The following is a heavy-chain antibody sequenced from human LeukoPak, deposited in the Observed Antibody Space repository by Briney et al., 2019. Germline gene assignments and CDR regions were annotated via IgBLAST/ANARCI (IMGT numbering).Heavy chain of an antibody. V-gene: IGHV3-23*01. D-gene: IGHD3-3*01. CDR1: GFTFSSYA. CDR3: AKDPYYDFWSGYPHYYYYGMDV. CDR2: ISGSGGST. J-gene: IGHJ6*02. Sequence: GGSLRLSCAASGFTFSSYAMSWVRQAPGKGLEWVSAISGSGGSTYYAGSVKGRFTISRDNSKNTLYLQMNSLRAEDTAVYYCAKDPYYDFWSGYPHYYYYGMDVWGQGTTVTVSS.